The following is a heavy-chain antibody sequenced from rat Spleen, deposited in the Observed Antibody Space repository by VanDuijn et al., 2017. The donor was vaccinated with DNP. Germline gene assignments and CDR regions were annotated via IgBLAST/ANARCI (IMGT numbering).Heavy chain of an antibody. V-gene: IGHV5-7*01. J-gene: IGHJ2*01. CDR2: ISYDGSST. Sequence: EVQLVESGGGLVQPGRSMKLSCAASGFTFSNFPMAWVRQAPKKGLEWVATISYDGSSTYYRDSVKGRFTISRDNAKSTLYLQRDSLRSEDTATYYCARDNNYFDYWGQGVMVSVSS. CDR3: ARDNNYFDY. CDR1: GFTFSNFP. D-gene: IGHD1-10*01.